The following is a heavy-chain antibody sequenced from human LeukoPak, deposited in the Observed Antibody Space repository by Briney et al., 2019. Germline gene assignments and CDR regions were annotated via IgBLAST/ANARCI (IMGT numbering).Heavy chain of an antibody. V-gene: IGHV1-18*01. CDR2: ISAYNGNT. J-gene: IGHJ5*02. CDR3: ARGPPTILYSNWFDP. Sequence: ASVKASCKASGYTFTSYGISWVRQAPGQGLEWMGWISAYNGNTNYAQKLQGRVTMTTDTSTSTAYMELRSLRSDDTAVYYCARGPPTILYSNWFDPWGQGTLVTVSS. CDR1: GYTFTSYG. D-gene: IGHD2-8*01.